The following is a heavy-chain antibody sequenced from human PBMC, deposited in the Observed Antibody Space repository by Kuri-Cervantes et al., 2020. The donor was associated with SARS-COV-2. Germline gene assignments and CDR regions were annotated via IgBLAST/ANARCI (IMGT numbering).Heavy chain of an antibody. V-gene: IGHV4-59*12. CDR3: ARDSSSRDYYFDY. CDR1: GGSISSYY. D-gene: IGHD6-13*01. J-gene: IGHJ4*02. CDR2: IYYSGST. Sequence: SETLSLTCTVSGGSISSYYWSWIRQPPGKGLEWIGYIYYSGSTYYNPSLKSRVTISVDTSKNQFSLKLSSVTAADTAVYYCARDSSSRDYYFDYWGQGTLVTVSS.